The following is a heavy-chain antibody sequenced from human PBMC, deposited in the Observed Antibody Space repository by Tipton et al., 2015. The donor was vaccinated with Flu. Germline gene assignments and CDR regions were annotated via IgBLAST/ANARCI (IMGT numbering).Heavy chain of an antibody. V-gene: IGHV3-49*04. Sequence: SLRLSCTTSGFTFGDYGVNWVRQAPGKGVEWVGFIRSRAYGGIMEYAASVKGRFFISRDDSKSIAYLQMNSLKTEDTAVYYCTRGKEYFDSSGYYSGYYYGMDVWGQGTSVTVSS. CDR2: IRSRAYGGIM. D-gene: IGHD3-22*01. J-gene: IGHJ6*02. CDR3: TRGKEYFDSSGYYSGYYYGMDV. CDR1: GFTFGDYG.